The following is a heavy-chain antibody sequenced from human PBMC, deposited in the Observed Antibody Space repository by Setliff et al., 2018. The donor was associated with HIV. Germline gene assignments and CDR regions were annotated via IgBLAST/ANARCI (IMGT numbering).Heavy chain of an antibody. CDR1: GFNFGDYG. CDR3: AVSPDGDCATTECANWFDP. D-gene: IGHD4-17*01. CDR2: IRSQAYGGTP. V-gene: IGHV3-49*04. J-gene: IGHJ5*02. Sequence: GGSLRLSCIASGFNFGDYGMTWVRQAPGKGLEWVGFIRSQAYGGTPEYAASVKGRFTISRDDSQNTAYLQMNSLRTGDTAVYFCAVSPDGDCATTECANWFDPWGQGTQVTVSS.